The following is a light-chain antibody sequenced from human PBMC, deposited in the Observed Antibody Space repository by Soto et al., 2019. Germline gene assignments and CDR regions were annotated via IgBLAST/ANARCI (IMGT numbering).Light chain of an antibody. CDR1: QSISRS. CDR2: DAS. Sequence: DIQMTQSPSTLSASVGDRVTITCRASQSISRSLAWYQQKPGKAPSLLIYDASSLEGGVPSRFSDSGFGTEFTLTITNLQPADFATYYCQQSYSTPRTFGQGTKVEIK. V-gene: IGKV1-5*01. J-gene: IGKJ1*01. CDR3: QQSYSTPRT.